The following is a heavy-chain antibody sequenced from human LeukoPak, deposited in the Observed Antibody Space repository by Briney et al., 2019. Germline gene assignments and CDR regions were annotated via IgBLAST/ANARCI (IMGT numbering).Heavy chain of an antibody. CDR1: GFTFSSYA. CDR2: ISGSGGST. CDR3: AKEGYYDSSGYYYEGGPSDFDY. V-gene: IGHV3-23*01. D-gene: IGHD3-22*01. J-gene: IGHJ4*02. Sequence: GGSLRLSCAASGFTFSSYAMSWVRQAPGKGLEWVSAISGSGGSTYYADSVKGRFTISRDNSKNTLYLQMNSLRAEDTAVYYCAKEGYYDSSGYYYEGGPSDFDYWGQGTLVTVSS.